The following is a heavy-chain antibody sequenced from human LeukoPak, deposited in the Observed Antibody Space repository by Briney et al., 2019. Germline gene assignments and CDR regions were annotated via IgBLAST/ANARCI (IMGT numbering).Heavy chain of an antibody. CDR2: IGSSSSHI. J-gene: IGHJ4*02. CDR3: AKGTTVAEPGY. CDR1: GFTFSSYS. V-gene: IGHV3-21*01. Sequence: GGSLRLSCAASGFTFSSYSMNWVRQAPGKGLEWVSSIGSSSSHIYYADSMKGRFTISRDNAKNSLYLQMNSLRAEDTAVYYCAKGTTVAEPGYWGQGTLVTVSS. D-gene: IGHD4-23*01.